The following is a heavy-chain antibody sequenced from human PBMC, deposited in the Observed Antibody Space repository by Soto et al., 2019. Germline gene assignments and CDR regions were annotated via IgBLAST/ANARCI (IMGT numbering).Heavy chain of an antibody. CDR1: GGTFSSYA. J-gene: IGHJ6*02. CDR3: ARRVGDASYYGMDV. CDR2: SIPIFGTA. D-gene: IGHD4-17*01. Sequence: QVQLVQAGAEVKKPGSSVKVSCKASGGTFSSYAISWVRQAPGQGLEWMGGSIPIFGTANYAQKFQGRVTITADESTSTAYMELSSLRSEDTAVYYCARRVGDASYYGMDVWGQGTTVNVSS. V-gene: IGHV1-69*01.